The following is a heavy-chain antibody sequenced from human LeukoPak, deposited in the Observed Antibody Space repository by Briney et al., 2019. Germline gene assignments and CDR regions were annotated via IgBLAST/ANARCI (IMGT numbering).Heavy chain of an antibody. V-gene: IGHV4-34*01. CDR3: ARGVPMVRGPWFDP. Sequence: SETLSLTCAVYGGSFSGYYWSWIRQPPGKGLERIGEINHSGSTNYNPSLKSRVTISVDTSKNQFSLKLSSVTAADTAVYYCARGVPMVRGPWFDPWGRGTLVTVSS. CDR2: INHSGST. CDR1: GGSFSGYY. D-gene: IGHD3-10*01. J-gene: IGHJ5*02.